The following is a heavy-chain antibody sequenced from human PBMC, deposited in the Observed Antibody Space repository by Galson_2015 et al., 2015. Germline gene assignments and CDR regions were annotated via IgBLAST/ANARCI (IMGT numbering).Heavy chain of an antibody. V-gene: IGHV3-49*03. CDR1: GFTFGDYA. Sequence: SLRLSCAASGFTFGDYAMSWFRQAPGKGLEWVGFIRSKAYGGSTYYADSVKGRFTISRDNSKNTLYLQMNSLRAEDTAVYYCARDSGYGMDVWGQGTTVTVSS. CDR3: ARDSGYGMDV. D-gene: IGHD6-25*01. CDR2: IRSKAYGGST. J-gene: IGHJ6*02.